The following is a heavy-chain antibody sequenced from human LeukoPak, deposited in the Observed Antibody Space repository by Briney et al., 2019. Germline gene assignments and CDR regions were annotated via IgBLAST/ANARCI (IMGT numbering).Heavy chain of an antibody. J-gene: IGHJ4*02. CDR1: GVSISTYH. D-gene: IGHD5-18*01. CDR3: ARDGLYSNGYSYFDF. CDR2: IHSSGST. V-gene: IGHV4-4*07. Sequence: PSETLSLTCTVSGVSISTYHWSWIRQPAGEGLEWIGRIHSSGSTNYDPSPKSRVTMSIDTSKNQFSLKVTSVTAADTAVYYCARDGLYSNGYSYFDFWGQGTLVTVSS.